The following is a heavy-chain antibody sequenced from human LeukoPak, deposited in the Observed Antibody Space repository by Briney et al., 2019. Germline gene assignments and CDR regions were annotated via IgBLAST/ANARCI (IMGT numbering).Heavy chain of an antibody. V-gene: IGHV1-2*06. Sequence: ASVKVSCKASGYTFTGYYMHWVRQAPGQGLEWMGRINPNSGGTNYAQKLQGRVTMTRDTSISTAYMELSRLRSDDTAVYYCARDYRTYYYDSSGYYSFDYWGQGTLVTVSS. D-gene: IGHD3-22*01. J-gene: IGHJ4*02. CDR3: ARDYRTYYYDSSGYYSFDY. CDR1: GYTFTGYY. CDR2: INPNSGGT.